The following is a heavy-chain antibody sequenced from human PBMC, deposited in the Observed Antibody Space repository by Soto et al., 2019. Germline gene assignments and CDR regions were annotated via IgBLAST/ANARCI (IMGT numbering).Heavy chain of an antibody. V-gene: IGHV1-69*01. CDR3: ARDSPPAKYYYDSSGYYPNYYYYYGMDV. J-gene: IGHJ6*02. D-gene: IGHD3-22*01. Sequence: QVQLVQSGAEVKKPGSSVKVSCKASGGTFSSYAISWVRQAPGQGLEWMGGIIPIFGTANYAQKFQGRVTITADESTSTAYMKLSSLRSEDTAVYYCARDSPPAKYYYDSSGYYPNYYYYYGMDVWGQGTTVTVSS. CDR2: IIPIFGTA. CDR1: GGTFSSYA.